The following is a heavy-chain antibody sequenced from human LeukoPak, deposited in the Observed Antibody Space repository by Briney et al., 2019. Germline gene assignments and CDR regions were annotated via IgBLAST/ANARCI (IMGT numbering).Heavy chain of an antibody. V-gene: IGHV3-53*01. Sequence: GGSLRLSCAASVFTVITHDMTWVRQAPGKGLEWVSVLYSDGNTKYADSVQGRFTISRDNSNNTLYLETNSLSPDDTAVYYCARGVEPLAANTLAYWGQGTLVTVSS. J-gene: IGHJ4*02. CDR3: ARGVEPLAANTLAY. CDR1: VFTVITHD. CDR2: LYSDGNT. D-gene: IGHD1-14*01.